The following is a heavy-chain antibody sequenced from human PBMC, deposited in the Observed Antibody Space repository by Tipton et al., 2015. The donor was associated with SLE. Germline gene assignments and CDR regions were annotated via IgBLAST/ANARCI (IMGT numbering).Heavy chain of an antibody. CDR2: ISSSGSTI. CDR3: ARDGTNQYAFDI. J-gene: IGHJ3*02. Sequence: SLRLSCAASGFTFSSYEMNWVRQAPGKGLEWVSYISSSGSTIYYADSVKGRFTISRDNAKNSLYLQMNSLRAEDTAVYYCARDGTNQYAFDIWGQGTMVTVSS. V-gene: IGHV3-48*03. CDR1: GFTFSSYE.